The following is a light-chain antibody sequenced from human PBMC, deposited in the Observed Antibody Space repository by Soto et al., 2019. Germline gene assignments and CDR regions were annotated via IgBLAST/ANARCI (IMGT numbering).Light chain of an antibody. CDR1: QSVSRY. CDR2: DAS. CDR3: QQRSNWPLT. J-gene: IGKJ4*01. Sequence: ELPLPQSPATLSLSPGASATLSCRASQSVSRYLAWYKQKPGQAPRLLIYDASNRATGIPARVRGSWSGTDVTLTISSLEPEDGAVDYCQQRSNWPLTFGGGTKVDIK. V-gene: IGKV3-11*01.